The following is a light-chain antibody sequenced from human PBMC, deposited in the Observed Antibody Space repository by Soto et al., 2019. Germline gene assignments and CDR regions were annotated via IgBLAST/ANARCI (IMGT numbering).Light chain of an antibody. Sequence: IHMTQSPSSLSASVLDRVTITCRASQSIGRFLNWHQQKPGKAPNVLINVASTLRSGVPSRFSGSGSGTDFNLTINSLQPEDFATYFCQQSFTTPLTFGGGTKVDIK. CDR3: QQSFTTPLT. CDR1: QSIGRF. CDR2: VAS. V-gene: IGKV1-39*01. J-gene: IGKJ4*01.